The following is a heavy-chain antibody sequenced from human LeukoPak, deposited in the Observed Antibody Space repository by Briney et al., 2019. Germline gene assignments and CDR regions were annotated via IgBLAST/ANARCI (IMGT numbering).Heavy chain of an antibody. CDR3: AKDLSPESNRLSPFDY. V-gene: IGHV3-23*01. Sequence: GGSLRLSCAASGFTFSSHAMSWVRQAPGKWLEWVSTITGSGGTTKYADSVKGRFTISGDNSKNTLDLQMNSLRAEDTAIFYCAKDLSPESNRLSPFDYWGQGTLVTVSS. D-gene: IGHD3-16*02. J-gene: IGHJ4*02. CDR1: GFTFSSHA. CDR2: ITGSGGTT.